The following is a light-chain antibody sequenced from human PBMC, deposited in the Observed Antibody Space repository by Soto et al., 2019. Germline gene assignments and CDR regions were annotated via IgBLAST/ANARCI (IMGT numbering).Light chain of an antibody. CDR1: NSDVGGYDR. J-gene: IGLJ3*02. Sequence: QSALTQPASVSGSPGQSITISCTGTNSDVGGYDRVSWYQHHPGKAPKLLIFEVYNRPSGISDRFSGSKAGDTASLTISGLQAEDEADYYCISYIPRSTPHWVFGGGTKLTVL. CDR3: ISYIPRSTPHWV. V-gene: IGLV2-14*01. CDR2: EVY.